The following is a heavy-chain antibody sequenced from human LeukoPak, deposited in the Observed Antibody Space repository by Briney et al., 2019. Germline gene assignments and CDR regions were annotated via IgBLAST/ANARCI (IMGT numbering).Heavy chain of an antibody. CDR2: ISSSGTTI. CDR1: GFTFSSYA. Sequence: GGSLRLSCAASGFTFSSYAMSWVRQAPGKGLEWVSYISSSGTTIYYADSVKGRFTISRDNAKNSLYLQMNTLRAEDTAVYYCARDRFSGSYPLDYWGQGTLVTVSS. J-gene: IGHJ4*02. D-gene: IGHD1-26*01. CDR3: ARDRFSGSYPLDY. V-gene: IGHV3-48*04.